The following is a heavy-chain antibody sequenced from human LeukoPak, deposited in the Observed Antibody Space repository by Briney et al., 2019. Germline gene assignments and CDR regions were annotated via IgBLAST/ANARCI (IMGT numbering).Heavy chain of an antibody. CDR2: IYYSGST. CDR3: ARSPLYCSSTSCLYYFDY. J-gene: IGHJ4*02. V-gene: IGHV4-59*01. CDR1: GGSISSYY. Sequence: PSETLSLTCTVSGGSISSYYWSWIRQPPGKGLEWIGYIYYSGSTNYNPSLKSRVTISVDTSKNQFSLKLSSVTAADTAVYYCARSPLYCSSTSCLYYFDYWGQGTLVTVSS. D-gene: IGHD2-2*01.